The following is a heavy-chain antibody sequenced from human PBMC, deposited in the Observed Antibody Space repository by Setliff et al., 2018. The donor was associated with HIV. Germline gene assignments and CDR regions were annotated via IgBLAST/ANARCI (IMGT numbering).Heavy chain of an antibody. J-gene: IGHJ5*02. CDR1: GFTLSNYA. CDR3: ARGYCDTSGCLRGGDVS. Sequence: PGGSLRLSCAASGFTLSNYAMSWVRQAPWKGLEWVSGISGSGGYSYYADSVQGRFTISSDNSKNTLYLQMNSLRTEATAVYYCARGYCDTSGCLRGGDVSWGQGTLVTVSS. D-gene: IGHD3-22*01. V-gene: IGHV3-23*01. CDR2: ISGSGGYS.